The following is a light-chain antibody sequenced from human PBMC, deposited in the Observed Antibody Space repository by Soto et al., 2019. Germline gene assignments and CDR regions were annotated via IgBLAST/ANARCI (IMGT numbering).Light chain of an antibody. J-gene: IGLJ2*01. CDR3: SSYTSSSTVV. CDR1: SNDIGYYNY. V-gene: IGLV2-14*01. CDR2: EVS. Sequence: QSALTQPASVSGSPGQSITISCTGTSNDIGYYNYVSWYQQHPGKAPKLMIYEVSNRPSGVSNRFSGSKSGNTASLTISGLQADDEADYYCSSYTSSSTVVFGGGTKLTVL.